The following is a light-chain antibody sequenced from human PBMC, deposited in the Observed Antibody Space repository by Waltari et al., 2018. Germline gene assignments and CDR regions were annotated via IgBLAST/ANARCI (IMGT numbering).Light chain of an antibody. V-gene: IGLV6-57*02. CDR2: EDN. Sequence: NFMLTQPHSVSESPGKTVTISCTGSSGSIASNYVQWYQQRPGSVPTTVIYEDNQRPSGVPDRFSGSIDSSSNSASLTISGLKTEDEADYYCQSYDSSLWVFGGGTKLTVL. J-gene: IGLJ3*02. CDR1: SGSIASNY. CDR3: QSYDSSLWV.